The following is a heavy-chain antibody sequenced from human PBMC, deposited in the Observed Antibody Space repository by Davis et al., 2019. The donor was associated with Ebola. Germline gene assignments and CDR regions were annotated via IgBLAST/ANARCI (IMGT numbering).Heavy chain of an antibody. Sequence: GESLKISCAASGFTFSSYSMNWVRQAPGKGLEWVSYISSSSSTIYYADSVKGRFTISRDNSKNTLYLQMNSLRAEDTAVYYCAKDRGLVTGYFDYWGQGTLVTVSS. CDR2: ISSSSSTI. J-gene: IGHJ4*02. CDR3: AKDRGLVTGYFDY. CDR1: GFTFSSYS. D-gene: IGHD1-14*01. V-gene: IGHV3-48*01.